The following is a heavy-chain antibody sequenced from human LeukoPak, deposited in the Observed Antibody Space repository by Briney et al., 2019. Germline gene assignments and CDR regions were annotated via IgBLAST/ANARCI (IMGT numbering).Heavy chain of an antibody. J-gene: IGHJ6*02. D-gene: IGHD2-8*01. V-gene: IGHV1-46*01. CDR3: AREDVVLVDAVRYYYYGMGV. CDR1: GYNFISYY. CDR2: INPSGGST. Sequence: ASVKVSCKASGYNFISYYMHWVRQAPGQGLEWMGIINPSGGSTSYAQKFQDRVTMTRDTSTSTVYMELSSLKPEDTAVYYCAREDVVLVDAVRYYYYGMGVWGQGTTVTVSS.